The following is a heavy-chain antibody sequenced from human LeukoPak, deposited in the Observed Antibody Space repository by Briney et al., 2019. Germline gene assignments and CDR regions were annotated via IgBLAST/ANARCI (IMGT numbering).Heavy chain of an antibody. D-gene: IGHD3-3*01. V-gene: IGHV1-8*01. Sequence: ASVKVSCKASGYTFTSYDINWVRQATGQGLEWMGWMNPNSGNTGYAQKFQGRVTMTRNTSISIAYMELSSLRSEDTAVYYCARGRSYDFWSGYYFRDYYYGMDVWGQGTTVTVSS. J-gene: IGHJ6*02. CDR2: MNPNSGNT. CDR1: GYTFTSYD. CDR3: ARGRSYDFWSGYYFRDYYYGMDV.